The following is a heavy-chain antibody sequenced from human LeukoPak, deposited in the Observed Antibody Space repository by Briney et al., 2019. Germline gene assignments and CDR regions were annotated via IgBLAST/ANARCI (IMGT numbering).Heavy chain of an antibody. CDR1: GYTFTGYY. J-gene: IGHJ5*02. CDR3: AGVTGGDYAGEGFGP. D-gene: IGHD4-17*01. Sequence: ASVKVSCKASGYTFTGYYMHWVRQAPGQGLEWMGWINPNSGGTNYAQKFQGMVTMTRDTSLSTAYMELSRLRSDDTAVYYCAGVTGGDYAGEGFGPWGQGTLVTVSS. V-gene: IGHV1-2*02. CDR2: INPNSGGT.